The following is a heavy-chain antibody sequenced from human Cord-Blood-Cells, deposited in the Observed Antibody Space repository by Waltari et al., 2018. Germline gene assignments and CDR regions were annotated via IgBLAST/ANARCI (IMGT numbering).Heavy chain of an antibody. V-gene: IGHV3-53*01. J-gene: IGHJ3*02. CDR2: IYSGGST. CDR3: ARATGDDDAFDI. CDR1: GFTVSSNY. Sequence: EVQLVESGGGLIKTGGALRLSCAASGFTVSSNYMSWVRQAPGKGREWVSVIYSGGSTYYADSVKGRFTISRDNSKNTLYLQMNSLRAEDTAVYYCARATGDDDAFDIWGQGTMVTVSS. D-gene: IGHD7-27*01.